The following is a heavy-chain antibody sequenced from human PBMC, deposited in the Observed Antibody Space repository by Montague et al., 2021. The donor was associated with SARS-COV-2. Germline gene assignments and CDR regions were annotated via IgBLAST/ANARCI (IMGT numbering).Heavy chain of an antibody. CDR1: GFTFRSYW. CDR2: IKPDGTST. Sequence: SLRLSCAASGFTFRSYWMHWVRQVPGWGPVWVSRIKPDGTSTHYAASVKGRFIISRDNARNTLSLQMTNMRADDTAIYYCVRPLWFGDSDYYFESWGQGTLVTVSS. J-gene: IGHJ4*02. V-gene: IGHV3-74*01. D-gene: IGHD3-10*01. CDR3: VRPLWFGDSDYYFES.